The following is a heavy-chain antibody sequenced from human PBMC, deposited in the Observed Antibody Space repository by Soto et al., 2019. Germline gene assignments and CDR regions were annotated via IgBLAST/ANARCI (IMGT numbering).Heavy chain of an antibody. V-gene: IGHV4-31*03. CDR2: IYYSGST. CDR3: ASRAIGITIYDAFDI. D-gene: IGHD3-3*01. J-gene: IGHJ3*02. CDR1: GGSISSGGYY. Sequence: QVQLQESGPGLVKPSQTLSLTCTVSGGSISSGGYYWSWIRQHPGKGLEWIGYIYYSGSTYYNPSLRMRVTISVDTSKNQFSLKLSSVTAADTAVYYCASRAIGITIYDAFDIWGQGTMVTVSS.